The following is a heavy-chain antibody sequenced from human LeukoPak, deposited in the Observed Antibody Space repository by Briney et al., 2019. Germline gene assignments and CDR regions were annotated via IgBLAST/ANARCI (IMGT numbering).Heavy chain of an antibody. J-gene: IGHJ4*02. V-gene: IGHV1-18*01. Sequence: ASVKVSCKASGYTFTSYGISWVRQAPGQGLEWMGWISAYNGNTNYAQKLQGRVTMTTDTPTSTAYMELRSLRSDDTAVYYCARGGIVVVPAAMWVALDYWGQGTLVTVSS. CDR1: GYTFTSYG. CDR2: ISAYNGNT. CDR3: ARGGIVVVPAAMWVALDY. D-gene: IGHD2-2*01.